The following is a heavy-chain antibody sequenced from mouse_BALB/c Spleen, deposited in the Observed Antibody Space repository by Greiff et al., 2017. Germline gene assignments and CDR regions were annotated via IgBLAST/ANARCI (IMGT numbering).Heavy chain of an antibody. D-gene: IGHD1-1*01. V-gene: IGHV1-54*01. CDR1: GYAFTNYL. CDR3: ARDYYGSRIFAY. Sequence: QVQLKESGAELVRPGTSVKVSCKASGYAFTNYLIEWVKQRPGQGLEWIGVINPGSGGTNYNEKFKGKATLTADKSSSTAYMQLSSLTSDDSAVYFCARDYYGSRIFAYWGQGTLVTVSA. J-gene: IGHJ3*01. CDR2: INPGSGGT.